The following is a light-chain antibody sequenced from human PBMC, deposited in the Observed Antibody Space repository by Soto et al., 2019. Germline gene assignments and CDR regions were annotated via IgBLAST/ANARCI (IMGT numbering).Light chain of an antibody. CDR3: QQYGSSPPYT. CDR1: QSVSNNY. J-gene: IGKJ2*01. Sequence: EVVLTQSPGTLSLSPGERATLSCRASQSVSNNYFAWYQQKPGQAPRLLIFGSSDRATGTPDRLSSSGSGTDFPLTISRLEPEDFAVYYCQQYGSSPPYTFGQGTKLEIK. CDR2: GSS. V-gene: IGKV3-20*01.